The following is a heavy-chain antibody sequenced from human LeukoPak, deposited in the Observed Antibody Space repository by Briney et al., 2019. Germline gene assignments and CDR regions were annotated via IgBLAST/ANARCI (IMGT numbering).Heavy chain of an antibody. V-gene: IGHV1-2*02. Sequence: ASVKVSCKPSGYTFTGAYVHWVRQAPGQGLEWMGWINPNSGETKFAQKFQGRVTMTRDTSISTVYMDLGGLRSDDTAVYYCARGLFNSGYDYLGQGSLVTVSS. D-gene: IGHD3-9*01. J-gene: IGHJ4*02. CDR3: ARGLFNSGYDY. CDR1: GYTFTGAY. CDR2: INPNSGET.